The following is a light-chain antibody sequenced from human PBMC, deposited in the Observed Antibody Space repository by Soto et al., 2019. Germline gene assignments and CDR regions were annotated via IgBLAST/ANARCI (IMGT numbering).Light chain of an antibody. CDR2: GAS. CDR3: QQYSSSPLP. J-gene: IGKJ4*01. CDR1: QSVSSSY. V-gene: IGKV3-20*01. Sequence: EIVLTQSPGTLSLSSGERATLSCRASQSVSSSYLAWYQQKPGQAPRLLIFGASSRATGIPDRFSGSGSGKDFTLTISRLEREDFAVYYRQQYSSSPLPFAGGTKVDIK.